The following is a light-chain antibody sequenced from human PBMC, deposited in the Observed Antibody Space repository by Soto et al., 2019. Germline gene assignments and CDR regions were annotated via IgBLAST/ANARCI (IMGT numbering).Light chain of an antibody. Sequence: EIVMTQSPGTLSALPGHSATLPCRASQSVGSNIAWYQQRPGQAPRLLIYAASTRAAGVPIRFSGSGSGTEFTLTITSLQSDDFAVYYCQQYGSSLLTFGGGTKVDIK. CDR2: AAS. CDR1: QSVGSN. V-gene: IGKV3-15*01. J-gene: IGKJ4*01. CDR3: QQYGSSLLT.